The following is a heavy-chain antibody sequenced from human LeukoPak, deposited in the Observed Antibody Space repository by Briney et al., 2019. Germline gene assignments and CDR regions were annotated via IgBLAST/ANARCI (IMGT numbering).Heavy chain of an antibody. V-gene: IGHV3-7*01. D-gene: IGHD3-10*01. Sequence: PGGSLRLSCAASGFTFSSYWMSWVRQAPGKGLEWVANIKQDGSEKYYVDSVRGRFTISRDNAKNSLYLQMNSLRAEDTAVYYCARDRRVYGSGSSFDYWGQGTLVTVSS. CDR1: GFTFSSYW. J-gene: IGHJ4*02. CDR2: IKQDGSEK. CDR3: ARDRRVYGSGSSFDY.